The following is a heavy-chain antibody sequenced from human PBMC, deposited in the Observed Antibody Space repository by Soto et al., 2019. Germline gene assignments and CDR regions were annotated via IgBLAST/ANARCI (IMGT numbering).Heavy chain of an antibody. Sequence: ASVKVSCKASGYTFTSYYMHWVRQAPGQGLEWMGIINPSGGSTSYAQKFQGRVTMTRDTSTSTVYMELSSLRSEDTAVYYCARVKDTAMADGYYYYGMDVWGQGTTVTVSS. CDR3: ARVKDTAMADGYYYYGMDV. CDR2: INPSGGST. D-gene: IGHD5-18*01. CDR1: GYTFTSYY. J-gene: IGHJ6*02. V-gene: IGHV1-46*01.